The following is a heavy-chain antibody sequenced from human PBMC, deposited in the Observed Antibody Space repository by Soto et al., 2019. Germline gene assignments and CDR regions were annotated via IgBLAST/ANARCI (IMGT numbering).Heavy chain of an antibody. Sequence: ASVKVSCKVSGYTLTELSMHWVRQAPGKVLEWMGGFDPEDGETIYAQKFQGRVTMTEDTFTDTAYMELSSLRSEDTAVYYCATATMIVVVSPFDYWGQGTLVTVSS. J-gene: IGHJ4*02. CDR1: GYTLTELS. CDR3: ATATMIVVVSPFDY. D-gene: IGHD3-22*01. CDR2: FDPEDGET. V-gene: IGHV1-24*01.